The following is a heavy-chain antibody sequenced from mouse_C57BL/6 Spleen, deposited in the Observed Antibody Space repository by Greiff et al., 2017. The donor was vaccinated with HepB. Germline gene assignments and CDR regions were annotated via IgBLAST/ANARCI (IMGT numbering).Heavy chain of an antibody. Sequence: DVMLVESGGGLVQPGGSMKLSCVASGFTFSNYWMNWVRQSPEKGLEWVAQIRLKSDNYATHYAESVKGRFTISRDDSKSSVYLQMNNLRAEDTGIYYCTVGRDYYAMDYWGQGTSVTVSS. CDR3: TVGRDYYAMDY. J-gene: IGHJ4*01. V-gene: IGHV6-3*01. D-gene: IGHD4-1*01. CDR1: GFTFSNYW. CDR2: IRLKSDNYAT.